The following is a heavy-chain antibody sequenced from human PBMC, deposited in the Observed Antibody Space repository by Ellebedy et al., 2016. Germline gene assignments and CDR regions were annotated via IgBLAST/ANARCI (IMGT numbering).Heavy chain of an antibody. CDR2: FDPEDGET. CDR1: GYTLTELS. CDR3: ATYYYGSGSYYKDKDAFDI. Sequence: ASVKVSXXVSGYTLTELSMHWVRQAPGKGLEWMGGFDPEDGETIYAQKFQGRVTMTEDTSTDTAYMELSSLRSEDTAVYYCATYYYGSGSYYKDKDAFDIWGQGTMVTVSS. V-gene: IGHV1-24*01. J-gene: IGHJ3*02. D-gene: IGHD3-10*01.